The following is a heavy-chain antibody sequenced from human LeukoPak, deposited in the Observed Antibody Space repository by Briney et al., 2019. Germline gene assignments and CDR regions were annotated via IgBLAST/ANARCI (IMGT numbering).Heavy chain of an antibody. CDR2: IYYSGST. J-gene: IGHJ5*02. D-gene: IGHD6-13*01. CDR1: GGSISSYY. V-gene: IGHV4-59*08. Sequence: PSETQSLTCTVSGGSISSYYWSWIRQPPGKGLEWIGYIYYSGSTNYNPSLKSRVTISVDTSKNQFSLKLSSVAAADTAVYYCARRIDSGPGIAAAGLFDPWGQGTLVTVSS. CDR3: ARRIDSGPGIAAAGLFDP.